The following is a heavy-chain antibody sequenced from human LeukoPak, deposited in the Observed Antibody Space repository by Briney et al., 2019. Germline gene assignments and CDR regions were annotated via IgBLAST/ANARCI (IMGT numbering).Heavy chain of an antibody. D-gene: IGHD6-6*01. Sequence: PSETLSLTCTVSSGSISSGGYYWSWIRQPPGKGLEWIGYIYHSGSTYYNPSLKSRVTISVDRSKNQFSLKLSSVTAADTAVYYCARGRPGGDWGQGTLVTVSS. J-gene: IGHJ4*02. CDR3: ARGRPGGD. CDR1: SGSISSGGYY. V-gene: IGHV4-30-2*01. CDR2: IYHSGST.